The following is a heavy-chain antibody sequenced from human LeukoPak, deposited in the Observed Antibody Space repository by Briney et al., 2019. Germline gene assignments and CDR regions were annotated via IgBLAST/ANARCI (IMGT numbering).Heavy chain of an antibody. J-gene: IGHJ6*03. CDR3: AKNGRANDYYYYYMTV. CDR2: ISGGGDAT. Sequence: PGGSLRLSCAASDFSFITYAMSWVRQAPGKGLEWVSTISGGGDATYYADSMKGRFTISRDNSKNTLYLHMNSLRAEDTAVYYCAKNGRANDYYYYYMTVWGKGTTVTVSS. V-gene: IGHV3-23*01. D-gene: IGHD2-8*01. CDR1: DFSFITYA.